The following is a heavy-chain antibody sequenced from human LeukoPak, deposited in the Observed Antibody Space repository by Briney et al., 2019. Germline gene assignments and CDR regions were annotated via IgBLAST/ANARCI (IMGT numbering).Heavy chain of an antibody. CDR2: IIPIFGTA. V-gene: IGHV1-69*13. CDR1: GGTFSSYA. D-gene: IGHD3-3*01. J-gene: IGHJ5*02. Sequence: ASVKVSCKASGGTFSSYAISWVRQAPGQGLGWMGGIIPIFGTANYAQKFQGRVTITADESTSTAYMELSSLRSEDTAVYYCAESITIFGVVLDSWFDPWGQGTLVTVSS. CDR3: AESITIFGVVLDSWFDP.